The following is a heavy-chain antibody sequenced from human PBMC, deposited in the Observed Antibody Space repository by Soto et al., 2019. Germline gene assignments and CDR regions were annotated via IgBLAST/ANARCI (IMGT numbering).Heavy chain of an antibody. CDR2: FDPEDGET. V-gene: IGHV1-24*01. D-gene: IGHD3-16*02. CDR3: ATWGHGDYDYIWGSYRHDAFDI. J-gene: IGHJ3*02. Sequence: GASVKVSCKVSGYTLTELSMQWVRQAHGKGLEWMGGFDPEDGETIYAQKFQGRVTMTEDTSTDTAYMELSSLRSEDTAVYYCATWGHGDYDYIWGSYRHDAFDIWGQGTMVTVSS. CDR1: GYTLTELS.